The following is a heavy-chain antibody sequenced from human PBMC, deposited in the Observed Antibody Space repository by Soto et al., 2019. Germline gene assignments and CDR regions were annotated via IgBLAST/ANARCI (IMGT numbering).Heavy chain of an antibody. CDR2: INPNSGGT. CDR1: GYTFTGYY. V-gene: IGHV1-2*04. Sequence: GASVKVSCKASGYTFTGYYMHWVRQAPGQGLEWMGWINPNSGGTNYAQKFQGWVTMTRDTSISTAYMELSRLRSDDTAVYYCARGSMVRGVITSGPQGYYYYYGMDVWGQGTTVTVSS. D-gene: IGHD3-10*01. CDR3: ARGSMVRGVITSGPQGYYYYYGMDV. J-gene: IGHJ6*02.